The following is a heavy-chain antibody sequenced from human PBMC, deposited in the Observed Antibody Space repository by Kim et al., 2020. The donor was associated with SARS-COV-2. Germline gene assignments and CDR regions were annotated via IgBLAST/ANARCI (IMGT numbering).Heavy chain of an antibody. D-gene: IGHD6-13*01. CDR1: GDSVSSNSAA. Sequence: SQTLSLTCGISGDSVSSNSAAWNWIRQSPSGGFEWLGRTYYRSKWYNAYALSVKSRITINPDTSKNQFSLHLNSVTPDDTAVYYCARGAAAASFDYWGQGTLVTVSS. J-gene: IGHJ4*02. CDR3: ARGAAAASFDY. CDR2: TYYRSKWYN. V-gene: IGHV6-1*01.